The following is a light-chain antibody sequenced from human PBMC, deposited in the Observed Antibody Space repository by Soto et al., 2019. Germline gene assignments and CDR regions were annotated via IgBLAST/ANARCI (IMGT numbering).Light chain of an antibody. CDR1: QSVLYTSNNKNY. CDR3: QQYFRPWT. CDR2: WAS. J-gene: IGKJ1*01. V-gene: IGKV4-1*01. Sequence: DIVVTQSPDSLAVSLGERATINCKSSQSVLYTSNNKNYLAWYQQKPGQPPKLLIYWASTRESGVPDRFSGSGSATEFTLTISSMQAEDVAVYYGQQYFRPWTFGQGIKVEIK.